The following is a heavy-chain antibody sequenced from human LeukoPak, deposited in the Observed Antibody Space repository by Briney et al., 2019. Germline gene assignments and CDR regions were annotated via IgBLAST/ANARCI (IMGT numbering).Heavy chain of an antibody. J-gene: IGHJ4*02. CDR3: ARQWGKRVYYFDY. D-gene: IGHD7-27*01. CDR2: IYYAGST. CDR1: GDSLSTSNYY. Sequence: NPSETLSLTCTVSGDSLSTSNYYWAWVRQSPGKGLEWLATIYYAGSTFYNPSLKSRVTISVDTSKNQFSLRLISVTAADTALYYCARQWGKRVYYFDYWGQGTLVTVSS. V-gene: IGHV4-39*01.